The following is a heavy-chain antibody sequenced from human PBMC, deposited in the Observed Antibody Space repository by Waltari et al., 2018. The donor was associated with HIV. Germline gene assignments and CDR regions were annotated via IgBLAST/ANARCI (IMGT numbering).Heavy chain of an antibody. CDR3: AREALYDSSGYYFDY. CDR1: GFTSNQHW. D-gene: IGHD3-22*01. CDR2: IKQDESEK. V-gene: IGHV3-7*01. J-gene: IGHJ4*02. Sequence: EVQLVESGGGLVQPGGSLRLSCAPSGFTSNQHWMTWVRQAPGKGQEWVANIKQDESEKYYVDSLKGRFTISRDNSKNSLFLQMNSLRVEDTAVYYCAREALYDSSGYYFDYWGQGTLVTVSS.